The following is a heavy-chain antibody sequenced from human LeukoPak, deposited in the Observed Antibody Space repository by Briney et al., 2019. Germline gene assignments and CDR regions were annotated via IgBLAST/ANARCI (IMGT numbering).Heavy chain of an antibody. CDR2: INPSGGST. D-gene: IGHD3-10*01. Sequence: ASVKVSCKASGYTFTSYYMHWVRQAPGQGLEWMGIINPSGGSTSYAQKFQERVTITRDMSTSTAYMELSSLRSEDTAVYYCAATGIYGSGSSNDYWGQGTLVTVSS. J-gene: IGHJ4*02. CDR1: GYTFTSYY. V-gene: IGHV1-46*01. CDR3: AATGIYGSGSSNDY.